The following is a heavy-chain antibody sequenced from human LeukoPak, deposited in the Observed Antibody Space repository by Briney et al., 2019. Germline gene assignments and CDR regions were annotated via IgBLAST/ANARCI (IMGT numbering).Heavy chain of an antibody. J-gene: IGHJ4*02. Sequence: PGGSLRLSCAASGFTFNNAWMSWVRQAPGKGLEWVGRIKRKTDGGTTDFAAPVEGRFTISRDDSKNTLYLQMSSLRSEDTAVYYCAAELYRGGDCCHFDYWGQGTLVTVSS. CDR2: IKRKTDGGTT. CDR1: GFTFNNAW. D-gene: IGHD2-21*02. V-gene: IGHV3-15*01. CDR3: AAELYRGGDCCHFDY.